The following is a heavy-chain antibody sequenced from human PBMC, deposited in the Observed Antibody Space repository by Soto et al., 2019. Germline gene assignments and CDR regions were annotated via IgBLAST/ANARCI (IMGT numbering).Heavy chain of an antibody. Sequence: GGSLRLSCAASGFTFNTYSMNWVRQAPGKGLDWLSYISSSSSSIYYADSVKGRFTISRDNAKNSLYLQMNSLRAEDTAVYYCARDESSEARYSSSSHLFDYWGQGTLVTVSS. V-gene: IGHV3-48*01. J-gene: IGHJ4*02. D-gene: IGHD6-6*01. CDR3: ARDESSEARYSSSSHLFDY. CDR2: ISSSSSSI. CDR1: GFTFNTYS.